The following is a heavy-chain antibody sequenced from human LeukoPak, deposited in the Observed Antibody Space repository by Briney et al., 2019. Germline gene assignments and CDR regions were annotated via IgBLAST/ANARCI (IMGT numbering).Heavy chain of an antibody. Sequence: SETLSLTCTVSGGSISSYYWGWIRQPPGKGLEGIGSIYYSGSTYYNPSLKSRVTISVDTSKNQFSLKLSSLTAADTAVYYCARGPGLYYYDSSGYYIDYWGQGTLVTVSS. J-gene: IGHJ4*02. CDR1: GGSISSYY. CDR3: ARGPGLYYYDSSGYYIDY. CDR2: IYYSGST. V-gene: IGHV4-39*07. D-gene: IGHD3-22*01.